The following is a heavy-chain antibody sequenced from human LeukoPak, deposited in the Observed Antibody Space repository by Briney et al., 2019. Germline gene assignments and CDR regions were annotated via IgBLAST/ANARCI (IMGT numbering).Heavy chain of an antibody. V-gene: IGHV1-3*01. CDR1: GYTFTSYA. CDR3: ARVFMAAAGYGSFDY. D-gene: IGHD6-13*01. J-gene: IGHJ4*02. Sequence: ASVKVSCKASGYTFTSYAMHWVRQAPGQRLEWMGWINAGNGNTKYSQKFQGRVTITRDTSASTAYMELSSLRSEDTAVYYCARVFMAAAGYGSFDYWGQGTLVTASS. CDR2: INAGNGNT.